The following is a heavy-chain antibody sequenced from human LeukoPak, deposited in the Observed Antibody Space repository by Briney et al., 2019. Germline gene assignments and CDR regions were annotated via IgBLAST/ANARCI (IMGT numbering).Heavy chain of an antibody. J-gene: IGHJ4*02. Sequence: SVKVSCKASGGTFSSYAISWVRQAPGQGLEWMGGIIPIFGTANYAQKFQGRVTITTDESTSTAYMELSSLRSGDTAVYYCSRDWVTYTKVVVLAMWGQGTVVSVSS. V-gene: IGHV1-69*05. CDR1: GGTFSSYA. D-gene: IGHD3-22*01. CDR3: SRDWVTYTKVVVLAM. CDR2: IIPIFGTA.